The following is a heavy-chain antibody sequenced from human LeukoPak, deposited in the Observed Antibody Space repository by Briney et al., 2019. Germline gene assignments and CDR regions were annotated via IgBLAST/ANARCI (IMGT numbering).Heavy chain of an antibody. CDR3: TKTTTGYSSGQYPGWPADH. CDR2: ISSSGGGT. V-gene: IGHV3-23*01. D-gene: IGHD3-22*01. CDR1: GFIFGNRA. J-gene: IGHJ4*02. Sequence: PGGSLRLSCAASGFIFGNRAMSWVRQAPGKGLEWVSAISSSGGGTYYADSVKGRFTISRDNSKNTVYLQINSLRAEDTAVYYCTKTTTGYSSGQYPGWPADHWGQGALVTVSS.